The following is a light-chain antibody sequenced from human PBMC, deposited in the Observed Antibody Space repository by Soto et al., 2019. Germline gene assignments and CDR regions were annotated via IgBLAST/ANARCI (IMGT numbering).Light chain of an antibody. CDR2: DTS. CDR1: QSVKNY. Sequence: EIVLTQSPATLSLSPGERATLSCRASQSVKNYLAWYQQKPGQAPRLLVYDTSNRATGIPARFSGSGSGTDFTLTISRLEPEDFAVYFCQQYGSSPYTFGQGTKVDIK. J-gene: IGKJ2*01. V-gene: IGKV3-20*01. CDR3: QQYGSSPYT.